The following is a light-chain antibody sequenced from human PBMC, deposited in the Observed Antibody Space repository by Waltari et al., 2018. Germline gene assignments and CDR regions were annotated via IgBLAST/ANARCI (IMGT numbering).Light chain of an antibody. J-gene: IGLJ1*01. Sequence: QSALTQPASVSGSPGQSLTISCSGHNSDVGSYNYVCWYQQHPGKAPKLIIYDVSVRPSGVSNRFSGSKSGNTASLTISGLHTEDEADYYCGTSTTTRNHVFGTGTKVTVL. CDR1: NSDVGSYNY. CDR3: GTSTTTRNHV. CDR2: DVS. V-gene: IGLV2-14*03.